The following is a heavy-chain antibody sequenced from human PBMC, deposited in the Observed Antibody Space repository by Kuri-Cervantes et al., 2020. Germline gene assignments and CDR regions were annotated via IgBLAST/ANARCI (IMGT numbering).Heavy chain of an antibody. CDR2: INPNSGCT. J-gene: IGHJ5*02. D-gene: IGHD6-19*01. V-gene: IGHV1-2*02. CDR3: ARERLAVAGLHGWFDP. CDR1: GYTFTGYY. Sequence: ASVKVSCKASGYTFTGYYMHWVRQAPGQGLEWMGWINPNSGCTNYAQKFQGRVTMTRDTSISTAYMELSRLRSDDTAVYYCARERLAVAGLHGWFDPWGQGTLVTVSS.